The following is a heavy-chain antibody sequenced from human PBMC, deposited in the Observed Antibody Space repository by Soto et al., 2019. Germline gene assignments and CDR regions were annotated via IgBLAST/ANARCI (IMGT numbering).Heavy chain of an antibody. Sequence: QVQLVQSGAEVKKPGSSVKVSCKASGGTFSSYAISWVRQAPGQGLEWMGGIIPIFGTANYAQKFQGRVTITADESTSTGYMELSSLRSEDTAVYYCAREGEGYCSSTSCYLGWFDPWGQGTLVTVSS. CDR1: GGTFSSYA. CDR3: AREGEGYCSSTSCYLGWFDP. J-gene: IGHJ5*02. D-gene: IGHD2-2*01. V-gene: IGHV1-69*01. CDR2: IIPIFGTA.